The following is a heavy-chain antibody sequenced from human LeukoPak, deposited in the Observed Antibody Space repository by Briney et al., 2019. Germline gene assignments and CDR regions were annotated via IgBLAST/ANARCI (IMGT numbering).Heavy chain of an antibody. Sequence: PGGSLRLSCVASGFTFSSYWMSRVRQAPGKGLEWVANIKQDGSDKYYVDSVKGRFTISRDNAKNSLYLQMNSLRAEDTAVRYCASGQKLGFWGQGTLVTVSS. CDR3: ASGQKLGF. J-gene: IGHJ4*02. CDR2: IKQDGSDK. CDR1: GFTFSSYW. V-gene: IGHV3-7*01. D-gene: IGHD6-13*01.